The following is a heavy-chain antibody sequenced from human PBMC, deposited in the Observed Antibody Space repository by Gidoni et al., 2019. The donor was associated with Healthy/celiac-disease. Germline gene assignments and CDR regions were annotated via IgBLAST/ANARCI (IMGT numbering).Heavy chain of an antibody. CDR3: AKDGRIVGATTGTYFDY. J-gene: IGHJ4*02. D-gene: IGHD1-26*01. CDR1: GFTFSSYG. CDR2: ISYDGSNK. Sequence: QVQLVESGGGVVQPGRSLRLSCAASGFTFSSYGMHWVRQAPGKGLEWVAVISYDGSNKYYADSVKGRFTISRDNSKNTLYLQMNSLRAEDTAVYYCAKDGRIVGATTGTYFDYWGQGTLVTVSS. V-gene: IGHV3-30*18.